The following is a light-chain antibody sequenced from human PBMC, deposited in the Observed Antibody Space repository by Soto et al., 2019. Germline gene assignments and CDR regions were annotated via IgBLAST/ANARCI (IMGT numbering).Light chain of an antibody. V-gene: IGKV3-20*01. CDR2: GAS. J-gene: IGKJ1*01. CDR3: QQYGRTWWT. Sequence: EIVLTQSPGTLSLSPGEGATLSCRASQSVSTHVFAWYQQKPGQATRLLIYGASTRAAGIPDRFSGSGSGTDFTLTISRLEPEDFAVYYCQQYGRTWWTFGQGTKVEIK. CDR1: QSVSTHV.